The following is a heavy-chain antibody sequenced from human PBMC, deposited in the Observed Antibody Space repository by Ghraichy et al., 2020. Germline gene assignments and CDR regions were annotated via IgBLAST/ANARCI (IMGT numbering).Heavy chain of an antibody. V-gene: IGHV3-23*01. CDR1: GFTFSSYA. CDR2: ISGSGGST. J-gene: IGHJ6*02. D-gene: IGHD3-22*01. Sequence: GGSLRLSCAASGFTFSSYAMSWVRQAPGKGLEWVSAISGSGGSTYYADSVKGRFTISRDNSKNTLYLQMNSLRAEDTAVYYCAKVRAVIANYYYYYGMDVWGQGTTVTVSS. CDR3: AKVRAVIANYYYYYGMDV.